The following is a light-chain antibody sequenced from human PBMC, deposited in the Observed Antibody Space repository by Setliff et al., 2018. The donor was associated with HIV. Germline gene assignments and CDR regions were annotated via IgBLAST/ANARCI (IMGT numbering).Light chain of an antibody. CDR3: CSNTGSNTYV. CDR2: QAT. J-gene: IGLJ1*01. Sequence: QSALTQPASVSGSPGQSITISCTGTSSDVGRSNLVSWYQQHPGKAPKLMIYQATKRPSGVSNRFSGSKSGNTASLTISGLQAEDEADYYCCSNTGSNTYVFGTGTKVTVL. CDR1: SSDVGRSNL. V-gene: IGLV2-23*01.